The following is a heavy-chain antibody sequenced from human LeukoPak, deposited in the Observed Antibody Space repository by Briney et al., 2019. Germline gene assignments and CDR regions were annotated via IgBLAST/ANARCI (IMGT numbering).Heavy chain of an antibody. CDR3: AKVATEAFYFDY. CDR2: IGSFGTTI. Sequence: GGFLRLSCTASGFTFGDYAMTWVRQAPGKGLEWVSYIGSFGTTISYTDSVKGRFTISRDNAKSSLYLQMSSLRAEDTAVYYCAKVATEAFYFDYWGQGTLVTVSS. V-gene: IGHV3-48*03. CDR1: GFTFGDYA. J-gene: IGHJ4*02. D-gene: IGHD5-12*01.